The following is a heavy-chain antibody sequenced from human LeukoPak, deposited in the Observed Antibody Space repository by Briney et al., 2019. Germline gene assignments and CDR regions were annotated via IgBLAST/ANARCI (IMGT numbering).Heavy chain of an antibody. CDR1: GGTFSSYA. Sequence: GASVKVSCKASGGTFSSYAISWVRQAPGQGLEWMGGIIPIFGTANYAQKFQGRVTITTDESASTAYMELSSLRSEDTAVYYCARDLGDGYNSATADYWGQGTLVTVSS. CDR3: ARDLGDGYNSATADY. J-gene: IGHJ4*02. V-gene: IGHV1-69*05. D-gene: IGHD5-24*01. CDR2: IIPIFGTA.